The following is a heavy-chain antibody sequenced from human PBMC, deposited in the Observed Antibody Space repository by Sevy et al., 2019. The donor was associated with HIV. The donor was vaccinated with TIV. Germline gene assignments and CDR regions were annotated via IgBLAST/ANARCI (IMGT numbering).Heavy chain of an antibody. CDR1: GFTFSSYA. J-gene: IGHJ6*02. V-gene: IGHV3-30-3*01. CDR3: ARDDGPDYYYFDMDV. Sequence: GGSLRLSCAASGFTFSSYAMHWVRQAPGKGLEWVAVISYDGSNKYYADSVKGRFTISRDNSKNTLYLQMDGLRAEDTALYYGARDDGPDYYYFDMDVWGQGTTVTVSS. CDR2: ISYDGSNK.